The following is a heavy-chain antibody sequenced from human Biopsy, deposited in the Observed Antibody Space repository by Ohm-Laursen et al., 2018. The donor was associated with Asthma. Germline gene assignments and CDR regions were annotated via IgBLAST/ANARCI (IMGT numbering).Heavy chain of an antibody. CDR1: GFTFGDYW. CDR3: ARTFHFWSPYHAEHYQL. J-gene: IGHJ1*01. D-gene: IGHD3-3*02. V-gene: IGHV3-7*01. Sequence: GSLRLSCTAFGFTFGDYWMSWVRQVPGKGLEWVANIKHDGPEKNHEDSLKGRFTISRDNAKNSLYLQMNSLRAEDTAVYYCARTFHFWSPYHAEHYQLWGQGTLVTVSS. CDR2: IKHDGPEK.